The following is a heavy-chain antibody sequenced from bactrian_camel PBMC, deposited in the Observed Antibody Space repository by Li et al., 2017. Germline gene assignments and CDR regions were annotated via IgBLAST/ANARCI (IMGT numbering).Heavy chain of an antibody. CDR2: IRGGTTK. V-gene: IGHV3S53*01. Sequence: HVQLVESGGGSVQAGGSLRLPCVISGDTRRGADCIAWLRAVPGQDREGVATIRGGTTKIYSDAVKGRFTISHDAAKNSVDLQMNSLKPDDTAVYYCAATGQMLSVAGCRTQGTQVTVS. CDR1: GDTRRGAD. J-gene: IGHJ4*01. D-gene: IGHD1*01.